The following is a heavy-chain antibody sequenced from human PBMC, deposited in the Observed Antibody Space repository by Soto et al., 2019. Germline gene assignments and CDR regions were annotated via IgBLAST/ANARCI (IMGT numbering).Heavy chain of an antibody. CDR1: GGFISSYY. D-gene: IGHD2-2*03. V-gene: IGHV4-59*08. CDR3: ARLSPWIVDY. Sequence: PSETLSLTCTVSGGFISSYYWSWIRQPPGKGLEWIGYIYYSGSTNYNPSLKSRVTISVDTSKNQFSLKLSSVTAADTAVYYCARLSPWIVDYWGQGTLVTVSS. J-gene: IGHJ4*02. CDR2: IYYSGST.